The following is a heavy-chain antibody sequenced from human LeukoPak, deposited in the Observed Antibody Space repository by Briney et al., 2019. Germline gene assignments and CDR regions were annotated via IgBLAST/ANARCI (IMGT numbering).Heavy chain of an antibody. Sequence: GGSLRLFCAVSGVTFSSYGMHWVRQAPGQGLEWVAVIRYRGGRTNYAGSVKGRFTISTDHPKNTLYLQMNSLRAEDTAVYFCAKRGVVIRVILVGFHKEAYYFDSWGQGALVTVS. D-gene: IGHD3-22*01. J-gene: IGHJ4*02. CDR2: IRYRGGRT. CDR3: AKRGVVIRVILVGFHKEAYYFDS. V-gene: IGHV3-23*01. CDR1: GVTFSSYG.